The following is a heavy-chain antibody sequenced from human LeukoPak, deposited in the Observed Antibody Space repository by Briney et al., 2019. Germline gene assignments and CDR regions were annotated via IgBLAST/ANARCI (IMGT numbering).Heavy chain of an antibody. D-gene: IGHD3-10*01. CDR3: ATEPIEWFGELFGDYYYMDV. CDR1: GFTFSSYG. J-gene: IGHJ6*03. V-gene: IGHV3-21*01. Sequence: GGSLRLSCAASGFTFSSYGMNWVRQAPGKGLEWVSSISSSSSYIYYADSVKGRFTISRDNAKNSLYLQMNSLRAEDTAVYYCATEPIEWFGELFGDYYYMDVWGKGTTVTVSS. CDR2: ISSSSSYI.